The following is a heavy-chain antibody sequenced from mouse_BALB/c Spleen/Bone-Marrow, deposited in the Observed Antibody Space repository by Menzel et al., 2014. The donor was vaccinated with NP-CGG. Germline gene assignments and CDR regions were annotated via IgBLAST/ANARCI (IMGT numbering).Heavy chain of an antibody. CDR1: GYAFSAYW. D-gene: IGHD1-2*01. Sequence: VQLQQSGAELVRPGSSVKISCKASGYAFSAYWMNWVKQRPGQGLEGIGQIYPGDGDTNYNGKFKGKATLTADKSSSTAYMQLSSLTSEDSAVYFCTRSTATFDYWGQGTTLTVSS. CDR2: IYPGDGDT. V-gene: IGHV1-80*01. J-gene: IGHJ2*01. CDR3: TRSTATFDY.